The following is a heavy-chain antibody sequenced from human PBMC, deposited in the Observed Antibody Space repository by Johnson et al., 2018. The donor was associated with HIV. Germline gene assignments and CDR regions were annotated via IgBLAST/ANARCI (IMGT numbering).Heavy chain of an antibody. D-gene: IGHD3-22*01. CDR1: GFTFSNAW. CDR2: IKSKTDGGTT. J-gene: IGHJ3*02. Sequence: VQLVESGGGLVQPGGSLRLSCAASGFTFSNAWMSWVRQAPGKGLEWVGRIKSKTDGGTTDYAAPVKGRFTISRDDSKNTLYLQMNSLRAEDTAVYYCARDGDSSSGYQPDAFDIWGQGTMVTVS. CDR3: ARDGDSSSGYQPDAFDI. V-gene: IGHV3-15*01.